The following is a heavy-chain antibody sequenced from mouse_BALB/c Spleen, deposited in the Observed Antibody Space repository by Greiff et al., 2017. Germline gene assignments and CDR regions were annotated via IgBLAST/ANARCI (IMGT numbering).Heavy chain of an antibody. CDR1: GFTFSSYG. D-gene: IGHD2-3*01. CDR3: ARHDGMFAY. CDR2: ISSGGSYT. Sequence: MLVESGGDLVKPGGSLKLSCAASGFTFSSYGMSWVRQTPDKRLEWVATISSGGSYTYYPDSVKGRFTISRDNAKNTLYLQMSSLKSEDTAMYYCARHDGMFAYWGQGTLVTVSA. V-gene: IGHV5-6*02. J-gene: IGHJ3*01.